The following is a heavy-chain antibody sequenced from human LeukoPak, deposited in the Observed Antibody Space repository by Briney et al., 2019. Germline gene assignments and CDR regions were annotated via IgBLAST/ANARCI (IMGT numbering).Heavy chain of an antibody. CDR2: IYYSGST. D-gene: IGHD3-10*01. Sequence: SETLSLTCTVSGVSISSGGYYWSWIRQHPGKGLEWIGYIYYSGSTYYNPSLKSRVTISVDTSKNQFSLKLSSVTAADTAVYYCARGGMVRGVIMAPDYWGQGTLVTVSS. J-gene: IGHJ4*02. V-gene: IGHV4-31*03. CDR3: ARGGMVRGVIMAPDY. CDR1: GVSISSGGYY.